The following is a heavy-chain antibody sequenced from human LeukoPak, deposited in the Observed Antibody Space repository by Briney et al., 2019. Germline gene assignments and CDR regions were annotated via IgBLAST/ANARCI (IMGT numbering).Heavy chain of an antibody. CDR1: GFTFSSYG. CDR3: AREGGGYDPDFDY. Sequence: GGSLRLSCAASGFTFSSYGMHWVRQAPGKGLEGVALIWYDGSNKYYADSVKGRFTISRDNSKNTLYLQMNSLRAEDTALYHCAREGGGYDPDFDYWGQGTLVTVSS. V-gene: IGHV3-33*01. J-gene: IGHJ4*02. D-gene: IGHD5-12*01. CDR2: IWYDGSNK.